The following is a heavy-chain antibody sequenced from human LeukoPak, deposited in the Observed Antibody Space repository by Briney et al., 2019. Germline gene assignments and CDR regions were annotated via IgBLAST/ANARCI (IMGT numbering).Heavy chain of an antibody. D-gene: IGHD3-16*01. Sequence: GGSLRLSCAASGFTFSSYAMSWVRQAPGKGLEWVSVISGSGGSTYYADSVKGRFTISRDNSKNTLYLQMNSLRAEDTAVYYFAKNDPAPFWGCYYYYYYGMDVWGQGTTVTDSS. J-gene: IGHJ6*02. CDR1: GFTFSSYA. V-gene: IGHV3-23*01. CDR3: AKNDPAPFWGCYYYYYYGMDV. CDR2: ISGSGGST.